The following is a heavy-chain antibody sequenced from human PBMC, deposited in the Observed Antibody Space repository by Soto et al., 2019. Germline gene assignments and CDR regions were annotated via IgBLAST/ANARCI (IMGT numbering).Heavy chain of an antibody. J-gene: IGHJ6*02. CDR2: ISGSGGST. CDR3: ATRFYGDYYYYGMDV. Sequence: GGSLRLSCAASGFTFSSYAMSWVRQAPGKGLEWVSAISGSGGSTYYADSVKGRFTISRDNSKNTLYLQMNSLRAEDTAVYYSATRFYGDYYYYGMDVWGQGTTVTVSS. D-gene: IGHD4-17*01. CDR1: GFTFSSYA. V-gene: IGHV3-23*01.